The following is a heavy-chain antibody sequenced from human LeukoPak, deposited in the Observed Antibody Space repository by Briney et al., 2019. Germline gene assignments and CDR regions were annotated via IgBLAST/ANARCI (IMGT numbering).Heavy chain of an antibody. CDR3: ARDPRFLEWFRRHYYYGMDV. D-gene: IGHD3-3*01. Sequence: SLRVSCIVSKFTFDDYAMQWVRQAPGKGLEWVSVIYSGGSTYYADSVKGRFTISRDNSKNTLYLQMNSLRAEDTAVYYCARDPRFLEWFRRHYYYGMDVWGQGTTVTVSS. CDR1: KFTFDDYA. V-gene: IGHV3-53*01. J-gene: IGHJ6*02. CDR2: IYSGGST.